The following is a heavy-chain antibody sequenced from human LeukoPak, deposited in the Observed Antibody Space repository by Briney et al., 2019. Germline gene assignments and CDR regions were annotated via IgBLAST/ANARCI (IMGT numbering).Heavy chain of an antibody. CDR2: IYYSGTT. V-gene: IGHV4-59*01. CDR3: ARGARGEAVGATGSRIIFDY. Sequence: PSETLSLTCTVSGGSISSYYWTWLRQPPGKGLEWIGYIYYSGTTDYNPSLKSRVTMSVDTSKNQFSLKLSSVTAADTAVYYCARGARGEAVGATGSRIIFDYWGQGTLVTVSS. D-gene: IGHD1-26*01. J-gene: IGHJ4*02. CDR1: GGSISSYY.